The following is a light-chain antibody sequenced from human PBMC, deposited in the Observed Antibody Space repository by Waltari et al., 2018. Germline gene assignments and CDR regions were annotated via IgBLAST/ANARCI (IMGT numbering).Light chain of an antibody. CDR1: SSDVGKYNH. CDR3: SSSTSSITWV. J-gene: IGLJ3*02. CDR2: EVP. Sequence: QSALTQPPSVSGSPGQSVTISCTGTSSDVGKYNHVSWYQQPPGTAPKLISYEVPNRPSGVPDRFSGSKSGNTASLTISGLQAEDESDYYCSSSTSSITWVFGGWTKLTVL. V-gene: IGLV2-18*02.